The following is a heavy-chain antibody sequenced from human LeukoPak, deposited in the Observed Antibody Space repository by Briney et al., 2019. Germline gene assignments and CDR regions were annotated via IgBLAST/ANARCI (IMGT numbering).Heavy chain of an antibody. CDR1: GGTFSSYA. J-gene: IGHJ3*02. D-gene: IGHD4-23*01. Sequence: SVKVSCKASGGTFSSYAISWVRQAPGQGLEWMGGIIPIFGTANYAQKFQGRVTITTDESTSTAYMELSSLRSEDTAVYYCARAGDYGGNSGAFDIWGQGTMVTVSS. CDR3: ARAGDYGGNSGAFDI. CDR2: IIPIFGTA. V-gene: IGHV1-69*05.